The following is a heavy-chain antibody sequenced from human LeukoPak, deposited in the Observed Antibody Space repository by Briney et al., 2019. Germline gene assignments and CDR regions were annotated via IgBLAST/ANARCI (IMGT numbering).Heavy chain of an antibody. CDR3: ARAPPAGYDSSGYYPNYYYYMDV. V-gene: IGHV1-69*05. J-gene: IGHJ6*03. D-gene: IGHD3-22*01. Sequence: EASVKVSCKASGGTFSSYAFNWVRQAPGQGLQWMGGIIPILGTTNYAQQFQGRVTMTTDESTSTAFMELSSLRSDDTAVYYCARAPPAGYDSSGYYPNYYYYMDVWGKGTTVTVSS. CDR1: GGTFSSYA. CDR2: IIPILGTT.